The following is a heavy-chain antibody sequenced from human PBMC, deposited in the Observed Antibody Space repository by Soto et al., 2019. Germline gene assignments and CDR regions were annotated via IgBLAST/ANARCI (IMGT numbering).Heavy chain of an antibody. CDR1: GGSIDSHN. Sequence: TLSLTCTVSGGSIDSHNWSWIRQPPGKGLEWIGYIYYTGSTNYNPSLKSRVTISLDTSRNQFSLKLSSVTAADTAVFYCAREYANSPEAFDFWGQGALVTVSS. V-gene: IGHV4-59*11. J-gene: IGHJ4*02. CDR3: AREYANSPEAFDF. D-gene: IGHD2-2*01. CDR2: IYYTGST.